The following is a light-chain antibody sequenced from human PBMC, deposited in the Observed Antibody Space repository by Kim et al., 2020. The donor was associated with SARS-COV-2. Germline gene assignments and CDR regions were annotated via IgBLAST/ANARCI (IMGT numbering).Light chain of an antibody. V-gene: IGLV3-1*01. CDR2: QDS. CDR3: QAWDRSTGV. J-gene: IGLJ2*01. CDR1: KLGDKY. Sequence: LSQALTATFDGPGEKLGDKYACWNKHKPGPAPVLFIYQDSKGPSGIPGSFASSNSGNTATPTGGGNQAMDEADYYCQAWDRSTGVFGGGTKLTVL.